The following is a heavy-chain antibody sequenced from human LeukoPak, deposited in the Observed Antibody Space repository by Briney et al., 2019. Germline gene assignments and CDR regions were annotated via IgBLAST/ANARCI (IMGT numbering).Heavy chain of an antibody. CDR3: ARNSGWYGVS. Sequence: GGSLRLSCAVSGFNFWGTGMSWVRQAPGKGLEWVAAIGGGGSDTKYTDSVMGRFTISRDISKNTLYLQLNSLRGDDTAVYYCARNSGWYGVSWGQGTLVTVSS. D-gene: IGHD6-19*01. CDR2: IGGGGSDT. CDR1: GFNFWGTG. J-gene: IGHJ4*02. V-gene: IGHV3-23*01.